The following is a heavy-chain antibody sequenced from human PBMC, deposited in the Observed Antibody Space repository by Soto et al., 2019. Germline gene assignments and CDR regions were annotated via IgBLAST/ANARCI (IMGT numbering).Heavy chain of an antibody. Sequence: GGSLRLSCAASGFTFSSYAMSWVRQAPGKGLEWVSAISGSGGSTYYADSVKGRFTISRDNSKNTLYLQMNSLRAEDTAVYYCAKEDILTGTSYYYCMDVLGQATTVTVSS. CDR2: ISGSGGST. J-gene: IGHJ6*02. D-gene: IGHD3-9*01. CDR1: GFTFSSYA. CDR3: AKEDILTGTSYYYCMDV. V-gene: IGHV3-23*01.